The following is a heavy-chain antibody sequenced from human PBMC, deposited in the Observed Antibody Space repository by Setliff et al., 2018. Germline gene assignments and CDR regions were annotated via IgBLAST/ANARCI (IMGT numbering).Heavy chain of an antibody. CDR1: GGSFSGYY. Sequence: SETLSLTCAVYGGSFSGYYWSWIRQPPGKGLEWIGEINHSGSTNYNPSLKSRVTISVDTSKNQFSLKLSSVTAADTAVYYCAMILSGYSSSWGAFDIWGQGTMFTVSS. J-gene: IGHJ3*02. CDR3: AMILSGYSSSWGAFDI. CDR2: INHSGST. V-gene: IGHV4-34*01. D-gene: IGHD6-13*01.